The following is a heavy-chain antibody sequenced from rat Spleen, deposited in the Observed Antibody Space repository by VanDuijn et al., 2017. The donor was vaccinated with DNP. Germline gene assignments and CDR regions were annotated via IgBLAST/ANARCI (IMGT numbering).Heavy chain of an antibody. CDR3: TTEWAGSYDY. CDR2: ITYDGSRT. D-gene: IGHD1-12*02. Sequence: EVQLVESGGGLVQPGRSLKLSCAASGFTFSDYNMAWVRQAPKKGLEWVATITYDGSRTYCRDSVKGRFTISRNNAKSTLYLQMDSLRSEDTATYYCTTEWAGSYDYWGQGVMVTVSS. V-gene: IGHV5S10*01. J-gene: IGHJ2*01. CDR1: GFTFSDYN.